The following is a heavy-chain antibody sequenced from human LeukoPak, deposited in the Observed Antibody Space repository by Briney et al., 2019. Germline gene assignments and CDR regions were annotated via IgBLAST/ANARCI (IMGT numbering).Heavy chain of an antibody. Sequence: GGSLRLSCAASGFTFSDYCMSWIRQAPGKGLEWVSYISSSSSTIYYADSVKGRFTISRDNAKNSLYLQMNSLRAEDTAVYYCAREGPIAAFDWGQGTLVTVSS. CDR1: GFTFSDYC. CDR2: ISSSSSTI. D-gene: IGHD6-13*01. J-gene: IGHJ4*02. CDR3: AREGPIAAFD. V-gene: IGHV3-11*04.